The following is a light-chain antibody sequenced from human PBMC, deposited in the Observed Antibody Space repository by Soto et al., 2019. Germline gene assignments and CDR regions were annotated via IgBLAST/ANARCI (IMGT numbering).Light chain of an antibody. Sequence: QAVVTQPPSASGTPGQRVTISCSGRSSNIGSNTVNWYQQLPGTAPKVLIYNNNQRPSGVPDRFSGSKSGTSASLAISGLHSEDEADYYCASWDDSLNGPVFGGGTKLTVL. CDR3: ASWDDSLNGPV. V-gene: IGLV1-44*01. CDR2: NNN. J-gene: IGLJ2*01. CDR1: SSNIGSNT.